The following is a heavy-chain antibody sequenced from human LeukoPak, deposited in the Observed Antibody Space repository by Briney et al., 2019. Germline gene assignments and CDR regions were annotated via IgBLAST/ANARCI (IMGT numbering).Heavy chain of an antibody. D-gene: IGHD4-23*01. V-gene: IGHV1-69*05. Sequence: GASVKVSCKASGGTFSSYAISWVRQAPGQGLEWMGGIIPIFGTANYAQKFQGRVTMTRDTSISTAYMELSRLRSDDTAVYYCARVGVDDSGNIIKYFFDYWGQGTLVTVSS. CDR3: ARVGVDDSGNIIKYFFDY. CDR2: IIPIFGTA. J-gene: IGHJ4*02. CDR1: GGTFSSYA.